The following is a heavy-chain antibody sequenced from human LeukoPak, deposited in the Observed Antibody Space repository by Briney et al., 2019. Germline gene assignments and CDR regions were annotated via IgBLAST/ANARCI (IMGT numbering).Heavy chain of an antibody. V-gene: IGHV3-23*01. CDR2: ISNSGGST. Sequence: GGSLRLSCAASGFTFSSYAMNWVRQAPGKGLEWVSGISNSGGSTYYADSVKGRFTISRDNSKNTLYLQMNCLRAEDTAVYYCAKETSSSFDYWGQGTLVTVSS. CDR1: GFTFSSYA. J-gene: IGHJ4*02. D-gene: IGHD6-6*01. CDR3: AKETSSSFDY.